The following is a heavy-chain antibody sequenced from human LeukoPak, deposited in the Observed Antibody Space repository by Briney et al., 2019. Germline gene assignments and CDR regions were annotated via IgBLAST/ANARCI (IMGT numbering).Heavy chain of an antibody. CDR2: TSGSGGST. V-gene: IGHV3-23*01. J-gene: IGHJ5*02. Sequence: GGSLRLSCAASGFTFSSYAMSWVRQAPGKGLEWVSATSGSGGSTYYADSVKGRFTISRDNSKNTLYLQMNSLRAEDTAVYYCAKVSSSSWYFNWFDPWGQGTLVTVSS. CDR3: AKVSSSSWYFNWFDP. D-gene: IGHD6-13*01. CDR1: GFTFSSYA.